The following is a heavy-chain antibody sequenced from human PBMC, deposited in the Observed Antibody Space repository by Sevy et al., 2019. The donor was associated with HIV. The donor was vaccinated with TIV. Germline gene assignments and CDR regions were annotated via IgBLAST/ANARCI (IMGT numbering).Heavy chain of an antibody. CDR3: AREGCTKPHDY. Sequence: GFLRLSCAASGFTFSKYSMSWVRQPPGKGLEWVSTLSFGCGEINYADSVKGRFTISRDNSKSSVYLQMNNLRPEDTAVYYCAREGCTKPHDYWGQGTLVTVSS. CDR1: GFTFSKYS. J-gene: IGHJ4*02. D-gene: IGHD2-8*01. V-gene: IGHV3-23*01. CDR2: LSFGCGEI.